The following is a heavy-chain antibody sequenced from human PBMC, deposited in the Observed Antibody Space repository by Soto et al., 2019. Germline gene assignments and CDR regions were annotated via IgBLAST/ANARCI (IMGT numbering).Heavy chain of an antibody. Sequence: EVQLLESGGNLVQPGGSLRLSCAASRFTFSNYAMSWVRQAPGKGLEWVSAISAGGGSTNYAYSVKGRFTISRDNSKDALDLRMSRLRDEDTHVYYCANLVGAGRILGGMDDWGQGTNVTVS. D-gene: IGHD2-8*02. CDR2: ISAGGGST. CDR3: ANLVGAGRILGGMDD. CDR1: RFTFSNYA. J-gene: IGHJ6*02. V-gene: IGHV3-23*01.